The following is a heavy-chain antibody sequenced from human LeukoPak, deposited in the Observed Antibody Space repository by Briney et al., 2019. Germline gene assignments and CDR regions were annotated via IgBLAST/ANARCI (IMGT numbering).Heavy chain of an antibody. D-gene: IGHD6-13*01. V-gene: IGHV3-23*01. CDR2: ISTSGGST. J-gene: IGHJ4*02. CDR1: GFTFSTYV. CDR3: AKGRYSRSWYPDY. Sequence: GGSLRLSCAASGFTFSTYVMNWVRQAPREGLEWVSTISTSGGSTFYADSVKGRSTISRDNSKNTLYLQMISLRAEDTAVYYCAKGRYSRSWYPDYWGQGTLVTVSS.